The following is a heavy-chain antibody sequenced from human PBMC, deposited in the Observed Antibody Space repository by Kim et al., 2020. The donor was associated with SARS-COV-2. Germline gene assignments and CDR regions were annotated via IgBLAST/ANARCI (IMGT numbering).Heavy chain of an antibody. J-gene: IGHJ4*02. Sequence: AQKFQGRVTITADESTSTAYMELSSLRSEDTAVYYCARQVHDSSGYLNDYWGQGTLVTVSS. V-gene: IGHV1-69*01. CDR3: ARQVHDSSGYLNDY. D-gene: IGHD3-22*01.